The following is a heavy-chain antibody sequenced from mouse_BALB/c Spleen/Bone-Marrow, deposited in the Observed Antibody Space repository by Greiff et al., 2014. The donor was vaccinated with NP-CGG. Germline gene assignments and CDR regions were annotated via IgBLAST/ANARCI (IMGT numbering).Heavy chain of an antibody. CDR2: IYPGSGST. V-gene: IGHV1-77*01. J-gene: IGHJ1*01. CDR3: ARVGTYWYFDV. CDR1: GYTFTDYV. Sequence: LVESGPELVKPGASVKMSCKASGYTFTDYVISWVKQRTGQGLEWIGEIYPGSGSTYYNEKFKGKATLTADKSSNTAYMQLSSLTSEDSAVYFCARVGTYWYFDVWGAGTTVTVSS.